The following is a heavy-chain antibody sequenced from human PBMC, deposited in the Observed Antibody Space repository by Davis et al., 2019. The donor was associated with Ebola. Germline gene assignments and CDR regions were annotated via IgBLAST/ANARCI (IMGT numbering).Heavy chain of an antibody. V-gene: IGHV3-30-3*01. J-gene: IGHJ5*02. CDR1: GFTFSSYA. D-gene: IGHD5-12*01. CDR2: ISYDGSNK. Sequence: GESLKISCAASGFTFSSYAMHWVRQAPGKGLEWVAVISYDGSNKYYADSVKGRFTISRDNSKNTLYLQMNSLRAEDTAVYYCARDPHSGYDLSIDWFDPWGRGTLVTVSS. CDR3: ARDPHSGYDLSIDWFDP.